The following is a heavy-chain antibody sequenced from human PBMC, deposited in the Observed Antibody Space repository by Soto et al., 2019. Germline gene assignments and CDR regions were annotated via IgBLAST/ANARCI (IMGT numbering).Heavy chain of an antibody. V-gene: IGHV1-2*02. CDR1: GYTFTGYY. Sequence: GDSVKVSCKASGYTFTGYYMHWVRQAPGQGLEWMGWINPNSGGTNYAQKFQGRVTMTRDTSISTAYMELSRLRSDDTAVYYCARDRSAAMVTYSSSWWSGMDGWGQGTTVTVSS. CDR3: ARDRSAAMVTYSSSWWSGMDG. J-gene: IGHJ6*02. CDR2: INPNSGGT. D-gene: IGHD6-13*01.